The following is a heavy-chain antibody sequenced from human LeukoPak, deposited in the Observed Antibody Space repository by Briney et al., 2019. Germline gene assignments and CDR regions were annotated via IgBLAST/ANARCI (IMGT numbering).Heavy chain of an antibody. D-gene: IGHD2-15*01. CDR1: GFTFCSYA. CDR3: ASDRDIVVVVADPATFDY. V-gene: IGHV3-30*04. CDR2: ISYDGSNK. J-gene: IGHJ4*02. Sequence: GRSLRLSCAASGFTFCSYAMHWVRQAPGKGLEWVAVISYDGSNKYYADSVKGRFTISRDNSKNTLYLQMNSLRAEDTAVYYCASDRDIVVVVADPATFDYWGQGTQVTVSS.